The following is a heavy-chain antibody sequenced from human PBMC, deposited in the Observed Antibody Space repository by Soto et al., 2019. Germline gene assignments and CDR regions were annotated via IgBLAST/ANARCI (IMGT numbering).Heavy chain of an antibody. CDR3: AREARYYYGSGSSLYYFDY. Sequence: TLSLTCAVSGYSISSGYYWGWIRQPPGKGLEWIGSIYHSGSTYYNPSLKSRVTISVDTSKNQFSLKLSSVTAADTAVYYCAREARYYYGSGSSLYYFDYWGQGTLVTVSS. J-gene: IGHJ4*02. D-gene: IGHD3-10*01. CDR2: IYHSGST. CDR1: GYSISSGYY. V-gene: IGHV4-38-2*02.